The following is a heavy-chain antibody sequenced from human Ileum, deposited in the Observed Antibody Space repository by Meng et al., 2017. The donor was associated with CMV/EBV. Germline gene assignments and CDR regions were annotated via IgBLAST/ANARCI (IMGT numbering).Heavy chain of an antibody. CDR3: ARDLTNKWFYY. CDR2: MYFSGIA. CDR1: GDPISSGSHS. D-gene: IGHD1-26*01. J-gene: IGHJ4*02. V-gene: IGHV4-39*07. Sequence: QLQEPGPGRVKPAEALSLTCTASGDPISSGSHSWAWFRQPPGKRLEWIGSMYFSGIADYNPSLKSRVTISLHATQKQFSLRLTSVTAADSAVYFCARDLTNKWFYYWGQGTLVTVSS.